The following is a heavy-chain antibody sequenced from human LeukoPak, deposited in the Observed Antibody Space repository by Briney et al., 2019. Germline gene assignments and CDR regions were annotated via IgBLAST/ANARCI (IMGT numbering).Heavy chain of an antibody. J-gene: IGHJ6*03. CDR3: VRRTDYYMDV. CDR1: GYTFTSYW. Sequence: WESLKISCQGSGYTFTSYWIGWVRQMPGKGLEWMGIIYPGDSDTRYSPSFQGQVTISADKSINTAYLKWSSLKALDTAMYYCVRRTDYYMDVWGKGTTVTVSS. V-gene: IGHV5-51*01. CDR2: IYPGDSDT.